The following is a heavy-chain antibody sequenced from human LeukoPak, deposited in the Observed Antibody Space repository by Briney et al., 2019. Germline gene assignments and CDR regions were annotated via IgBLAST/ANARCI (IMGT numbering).Heavy chain of an antibody. CDR3: ARDDQAVAGEGVGFDY. CDR2: ISSSGSYI. CDR1: GFTFSSYS. J-gene: IGHJ4*02. V-gene: IGHV3-21*01. Sequence: PGGSLRLSCAASGFTFSSYSMNWVRQAPGKGLEWVSSISSSGSYIYYADSLKGRFTISRDNAKDSLYLQMNSLRAEDTAVYYCARDDQAVAGEGVGFDYWGQGTLVTVSS. D-gene: IGHD6-19*01.